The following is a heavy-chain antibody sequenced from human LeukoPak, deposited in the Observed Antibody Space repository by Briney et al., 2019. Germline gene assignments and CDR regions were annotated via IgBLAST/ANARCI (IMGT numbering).Heavy chain of an antibody. CDR3: ASRRSYTYTPFDY. Sequence: GGSLRLSCAASGFTFSSYAMSWVRQAPGKGLEWVSGISGSGGSTHYADSVKGRFTTSRDNSKNTLYLQMTSLRAEDTAVYYCASRRSYTYTPFDYWGQGNLVTVSS. CDR1: GFTFSSYA. J-gene: IGHJ4*02. V-gene: IGHV3-23*01. D-gene: IGHD2-15*01. CDR2: ISGSGGST.